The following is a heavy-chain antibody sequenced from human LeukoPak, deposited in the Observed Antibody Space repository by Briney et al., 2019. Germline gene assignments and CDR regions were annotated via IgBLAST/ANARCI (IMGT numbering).Heavy chain of an antibody. D-gene: IGHD1-26*01. Sequence: ASVKVSCKASGYTFTNYHMHWVRQAPGQALDWMGILTPNSGDTTYAQRFRGRVTMTTDTSTSTAYMELRSLRSDDTAVYYCAKLRNYYYYMDVWGKGTTVTISS. CDR2: LTPNSGDT. CDR3: AKLRNYYYYMDV. V-gene: IGHV1-46*01. CDR1: GYTFTNYH. J-gene: IGHJ6*03.